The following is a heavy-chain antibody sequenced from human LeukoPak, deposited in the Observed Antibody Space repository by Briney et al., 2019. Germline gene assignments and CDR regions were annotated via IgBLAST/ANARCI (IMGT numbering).Heavy chain of an antibody. CDR3: AKGAEIDL. V-gene: IGHV3-23*01. D-gene: IGHD3-16*01. CDR2: VTGPGDTT. CDR1: GFTSTNYA. J-gene: IGHJ5*02. Sequence: GGSLRLSCATSGFTSTNYAMNWVRQAPGKGLERVSAVTGPGDTTYYADSVKGRFFMSREDSKTTAYLQMNSLRAEDTAIYYCAKGAEIDLWGQGTLVTVSS.